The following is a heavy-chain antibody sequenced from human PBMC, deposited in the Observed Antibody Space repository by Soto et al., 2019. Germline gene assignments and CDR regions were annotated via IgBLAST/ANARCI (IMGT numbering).Heavy chain of an antibody. CDR3: ARGGSYYNLDYYYYYYMDV. CDR2: IIPIFGTA. V-gene: IGHV1-69*13. D-gene: IGHD3-10*01. J-gene: IGHJ6*03. Sequence: SVKVSCKASGGTFSSYAISWVRQAPGQGLEWMGGIIPIFGTANYAQKFQGRVTITADESTSTAYMELSSLRSEDTAVYYCARGGSYYNLDYYYYYYMDVWGKGTTVTVSS. CDR1: GGTFSSYA.